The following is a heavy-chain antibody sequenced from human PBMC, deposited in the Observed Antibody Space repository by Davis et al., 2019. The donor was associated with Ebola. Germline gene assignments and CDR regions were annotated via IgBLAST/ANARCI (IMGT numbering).Heavy chain of an antibody. CDR3: AREGREGYDYVWASH. CDR2: INHSGST. Sequence: PGGSLRLSCAVYGGSFSGYYWSWIRQPPGKGLEWIGEINHSGSTNYNPSLKSRVTISVDTSKNQFSLKLSSVTAADTALYYCAREGREGYDYVWASHWGQGTLVTVSS. CDR1: GGSFSGYY. D-gene: IGHD3-16*01. V-gene: IGHV4-34*01. J-gene: IGHJ4*02.